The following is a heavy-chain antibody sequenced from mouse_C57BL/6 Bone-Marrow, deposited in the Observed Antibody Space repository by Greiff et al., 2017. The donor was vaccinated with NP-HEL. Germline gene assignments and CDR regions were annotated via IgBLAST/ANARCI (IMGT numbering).Heavy chain of an antibody. Sequence: EVKLVESGAELVRPGASVKLSCTASGFNIKDDYMHWVKQRPEQGLEWIGWIDPENGDTEYASTFQGKATITADTSSNTAYLQLSSLTSEDTAVYYCTTHYYYGSSPYGYFDVWGTGTTVTVSS. CDR3: TTHYYYGSSPYGYFDV. V-gene: IGHV14-4*01. CDR1: GFNIKDDY. D-gene: IGHD1-1*01. J-gene: IGHJ1*03. CDR2: IDPENGDT.